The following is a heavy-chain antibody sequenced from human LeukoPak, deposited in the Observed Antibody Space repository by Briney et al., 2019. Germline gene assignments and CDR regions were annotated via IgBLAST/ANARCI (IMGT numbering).Heavy chain of an antibody. V-gene: IGHV3-23*01. CDR2: ISGSGGST. CDR1: GFTFSSYA. D-gene: IGHD3-22*01. J-gene: IGHJ4*02. CDR3: AKGAAYYYDSSGYYNY. Sequence: GRSLRLSCAASGFTFSSYAMSWVRQAPGKGLEWVSAISGSGGSTYYADSVKGRFTISRDNSKNTLYLQMNSLRAEDTAVYYCAKGAAYYYDSSGYYNYRGQGTLVTVSS.